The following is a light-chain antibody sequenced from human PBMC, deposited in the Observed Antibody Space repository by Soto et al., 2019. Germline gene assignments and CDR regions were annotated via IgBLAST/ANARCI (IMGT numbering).Light chain of an antibody. CDR2: GAS. CDR3: QDSHSNFRG. Sequence: DVQMTQSPSSVSASVGDRVTVTCRASQSITKYLNWYQQKAGKAPKLLICGASSLQSGVPSRFSGSGSGTDFTLTISSLQPEDFATYYCQDSHSNFRGFGQGPKVEIK. CDR1: QSITKY. V-gene: IGKV1-39*01. J-gene: IGKJ1*01.